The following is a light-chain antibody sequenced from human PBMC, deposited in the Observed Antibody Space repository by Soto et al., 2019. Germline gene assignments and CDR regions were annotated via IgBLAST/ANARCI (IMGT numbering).Light chain of an antibody. V-gene: IGKV3-15*01. Sequence: EIVMTQSPATLSVSPGERVTLSCRASQSVGSNLAWYQQKPGQAPRLLIYAASTRATGVPDRFSGSGSGTDFTLTISSLQSEDFALYQCEQYSDWPPVTFGGVTKVEL. CDR1: QSVGSN. CDR3: EQYSDWPPVT. CDR2: AAS. J-gene: IGKJ4*01.